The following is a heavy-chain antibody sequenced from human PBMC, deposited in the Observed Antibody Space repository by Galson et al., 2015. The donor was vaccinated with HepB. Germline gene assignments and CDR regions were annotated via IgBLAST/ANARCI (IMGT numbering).Heavy chain of an antibody. J-gene: IGHJ5*02. V-gene: IGHV1-8*01. Sequence: SVKVSCKASGYTFTSYDINWVRQATGQGLEWMGWMNPNSGNTGYAQKFQGRVTMTRNTSISTAYMELSSLRSEDTAVYYCARAGYCSGGSCSPGGDWFDLWGQGTLVTVSS. CDR3: ARAGYCSGGSCSPGGDWFDL. CDR1: GYTFTSYD. CDR2: MNPNSGNT. D-gene: IGHD2-15*01.